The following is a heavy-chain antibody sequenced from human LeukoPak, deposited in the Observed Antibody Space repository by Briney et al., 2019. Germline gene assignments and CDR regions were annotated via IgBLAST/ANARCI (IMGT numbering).Heavy chain of an antibody. D-gene: IGHD3-16*02. J-gene: IGHJ4*02. CDR1: GGTFISYA. Sequence: GASVTVSCKASGGTFISYAISWVRQAPGQGLEWMGGIIPIFGTANYAQKFQGRVTITTDESTRPAYMELSSQRSEDTAVYYCARGREHYDYVWGSYRHGYFDYWGQGTLVTVSS. CDR2: IIPIFGTA. CDR3: ARGREHYDYVWGSYRHGYFDY. V-gene: IGHV1-69*05.